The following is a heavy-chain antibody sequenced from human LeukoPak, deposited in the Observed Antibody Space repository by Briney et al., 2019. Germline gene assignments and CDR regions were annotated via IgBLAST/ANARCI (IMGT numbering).Heavy chain of an antibody. Sequence: PGGSLRLSCAASGFTFSSYGMHWVRQAPGKGLEWVAFIRYDGSNKYYADSVKGRFTISRDNSKNTLYLQMNSLRAEGTAVYYCAKDSWELLGGPDFDYWGQGTLVTVSS. V-gene: IGHV3-30*02. J-gene: IGHJ4*02. CDR2: IRYDGSNK. CDR1: GFTFSSYG. D-gene: IGHD1-26*01. CDR3: AKDSWELLGGPDFDY.